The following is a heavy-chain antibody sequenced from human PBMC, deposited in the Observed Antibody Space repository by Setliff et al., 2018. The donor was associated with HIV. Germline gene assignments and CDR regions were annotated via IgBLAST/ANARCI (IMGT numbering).Heavy chain of an antibody. CDR1: GFTFSTYA. CDR2: ISAGGGST. J-gene: IGHJ4*02. CDR3: ARVGGSYVGIDY. Sequence: GGSLRLSCAVSGFTFSTYAMSWVRQAPGKGLEWVSTISAGGGSTYYADSVKGRFTISRDNSKNTLYLQMNSLRAEDSAVYYCARVGGSYVGIDYWGQGTLVTAPQ. V-gene: IGHV3-23*01. D-gene: IGHD1-26*01.